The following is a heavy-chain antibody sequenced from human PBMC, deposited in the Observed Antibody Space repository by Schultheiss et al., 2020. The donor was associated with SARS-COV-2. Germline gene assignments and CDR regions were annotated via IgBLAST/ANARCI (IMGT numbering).Heavy chain of an antibody. CDR3: ARALRTYYYGSGTNWFDP. Sequence: GGSLRLSCAVYGGSFSGYYWSWIRQPPGKGLEWISYISGSGDTIYYADSVKGRFTISRHNSKNTLYLQMGSLRAEDMAVYYCARALRTYYYGSGTNWFDPWGQGTLVTVSS. CDR2: ISGSGDTI. J-gene: IGHJ5*02. D-gene: IGHD3-10*01. CDR1: GGSFSGYY. V-gene: IGHV3-11*04.